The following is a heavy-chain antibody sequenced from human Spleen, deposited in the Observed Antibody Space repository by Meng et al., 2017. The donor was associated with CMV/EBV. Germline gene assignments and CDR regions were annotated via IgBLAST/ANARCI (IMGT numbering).Heavy chain of an antibody. V-gene: IGHV1-2*02. CDR1: GYTFTGYY. J-gene: IGHJ5*02. Sequence: ASVKVSCKASGYTFTGYYMHWVRQAPGQGLEWMGWINPNSGGTNYAQKFQGRVTMTRDTSISTAYMELSRLRSDDTAVYDCAREESQIVAAEDAELDPWGQGTLVTVSS. CDR2: INPNSGGT. D-gene: IGHD2-15*01. CDR3: AREESQIVAAEDAELDP.